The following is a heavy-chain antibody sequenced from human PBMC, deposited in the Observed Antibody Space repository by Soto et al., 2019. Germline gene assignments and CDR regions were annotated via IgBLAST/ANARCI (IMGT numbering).Heavy chain of an antibody. CDR2: ISSSGGST. J-gene: IGHJ4*02. D-gene: IGHD3-10*01. CDR3: AKDHVLLWFGELLGIDY. V-gene: IGHV3-23*01. CDR1: GFTFSSYV. Sequence: EVQLLESGGGLVQPGGSLRLSCAASGFTFSSYVMSWVRQAPGKGLEWVSAISSSGGSTYYADSVKGRFTISRDNSKNTLYLQMNSLRAEDTAVYYCAKDHVLLWFGELLGIDYWGQGTLVTVSS.